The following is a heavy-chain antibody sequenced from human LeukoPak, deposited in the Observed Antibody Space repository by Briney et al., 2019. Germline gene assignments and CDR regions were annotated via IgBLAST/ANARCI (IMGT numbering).Heavy chain of an antibody. Sequence: GGSLRLSCAASGFTFTDYAMNWVRQAPGKGLEWVASTKGNGGSTNYTDSVKDRFTISRDNSKNTVYLQMHSLRADDTAVYYCAKGSYYYDTSGYFDSRGHGALVTVSS. J-gene: IGHJ4*01. D-gene: IGHD3-22*01. CDR1: GFTFTDYA. CDR2: TKGNGGST. V-gene: IGHV3-23*01. CDR3: AKGSYYYDTSGYFDS.